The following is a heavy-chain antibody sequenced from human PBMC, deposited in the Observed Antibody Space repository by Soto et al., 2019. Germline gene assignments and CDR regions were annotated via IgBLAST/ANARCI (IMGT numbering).Heavy chain of an antibody. D-gene: IGHD3-22*01. J-gene: IGHJ3*02. CDR2: ISANNGNT. CDR1: GYTFTTYG. V-gene: IGHV1-18*01. Sequence: QVQLVQSGTEVKKPGASVKVSCKASGYTFTTYGISWVRQAPGQGLEWMGWISANNGNTYYAQKFQGRVTMNTDTPTRTIYMELRSLRSDDTAVYYCARDLQFYSDSSGYRDVFDIWGQGTMVTVSS. CDR3: ARDLQFYSDSSGYRDVFDI.